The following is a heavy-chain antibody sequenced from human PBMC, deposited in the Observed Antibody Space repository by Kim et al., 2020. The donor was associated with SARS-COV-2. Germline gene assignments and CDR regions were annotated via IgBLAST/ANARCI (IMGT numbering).Heavy chain of an antibody. D-gene: IGHD1-26*01. CDR1: GFTFGTYA. Sequence: GGSLRHSCAASGFTFGTYAMHWVRQAPGKGLEWVAVIWSDGVNKYFGDSVKGRFTISRDNSENTLFLQMNSLRPDDTAVYYCAKKGAVANSGYYYGLDVWGQGTTVTVSS. CDR2: IWSDGVNK. V-gene: IGHV3-33*03. J-gene: IGHJ6*02. CDR3: AKKGAVANSGYYYGLDV.